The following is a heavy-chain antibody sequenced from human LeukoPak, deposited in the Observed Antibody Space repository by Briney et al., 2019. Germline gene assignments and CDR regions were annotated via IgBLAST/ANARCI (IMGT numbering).Heavy chain of an antibody. CDR2: INHSGST. J-gene: IGHJ4*02. CDR3: ARRRGYGGNYY. CDR1: GGSFSGYY. D-gene: IGHD4-23*01. V-gene: IGHV4-34*01. Sequence: PSETLSLTCAVYGGSFSGYYWSWIRQPPGKGLEWIGEINHSGSTNYNPSLKSRVTISVDTSKNQFSLKLSSVTAADTAVYYCARRRGYGGNYYWGQGTLVTVSS.